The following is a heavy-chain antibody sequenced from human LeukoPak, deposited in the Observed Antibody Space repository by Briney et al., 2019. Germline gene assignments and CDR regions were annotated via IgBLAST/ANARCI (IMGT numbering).Heavy chain of an antibody. CDR1: GGSFSGYY. CDR3: ARGHSSGWYPPYYFDY. Sequence: PSETLSLTCAVYGGSFSGYYWSWIRQPPGKGLEWIGEINHSGSTNYNPSLKSRVTISVDTSKNQFSLKLSSVTAADTAVYYCARGHSSGWYPPYYFDYWGQGTLVTVSS. D-gene: IGHD6-19*01. J-gene: IGHJ4*02. CDR2: INHSGST. V-gene: IGHV4-34*01.